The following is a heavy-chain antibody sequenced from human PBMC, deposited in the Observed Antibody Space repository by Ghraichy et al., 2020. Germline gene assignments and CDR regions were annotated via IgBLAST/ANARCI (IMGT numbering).Heavy chain of an antibody. CDR2: IYTSGST. V-gene: IGHV4-4*09. D-gene: IGHD5-18*01. CDR1: GGSISSYY. J-gene: IGHJ4*02. Sequence: SETLSLTCTVSGGSISSYYWSWIRQPPGKGLEWIGYIYTSGSTNYNPSLKSRVTISVDTSKNQFSLKLSSVTAADTAVYYCARRGDSYGTRYFDYWGQGTLVTVSS. CDR3: ARRGDSYGTRYFDY.